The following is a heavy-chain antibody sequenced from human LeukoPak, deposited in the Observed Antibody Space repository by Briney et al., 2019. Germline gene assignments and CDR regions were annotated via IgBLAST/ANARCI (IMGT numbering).Heavy chain of an antibody. CDR1: EFTFSSYE. V-gene: IGHV3-48*03. Sequence: TGGSLRLSSTASEFTFSSYEMNWVRQAPGKGLEWVSYISSSGSTIYYADSVRGRFTISRDNAKNSLYLQMNSLRAEDTAVYYCARDPYYGDYVVWGQGTLVTVSS. CDR3: ARDPYYGDYVV. J-gene: IGHJ4*02. CDR2: ISSSGSTI. D-gene: IGHD4-17*01.